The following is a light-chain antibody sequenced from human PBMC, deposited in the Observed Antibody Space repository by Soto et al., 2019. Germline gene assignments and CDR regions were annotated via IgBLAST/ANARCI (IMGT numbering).Light chain of an antibody. J-gene: IGKJ2*01. CDR3: MQGTYWPPYT. Sequence: DVVMTQSPLSLPVTLGQPASISCRSSQNLVYSDGNAYLNWFHQRPGQSPRRLIYKVSYRDSGVPGRLRGSGSGTDFTLKISRVEAEYVGVYYCMQGTYWPPYTFGQGTKLEIK. CDR1: QNLVYSDGNAY. CDR2: KVS. V-gene: IGKV2-30*01.